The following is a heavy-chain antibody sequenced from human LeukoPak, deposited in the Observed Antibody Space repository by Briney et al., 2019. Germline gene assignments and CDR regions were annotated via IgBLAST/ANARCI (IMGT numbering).Heavy chain of an antibody. V-gene: IGHV4-39*01. J-gene: IGHJ4*02. CDR2: IHYSGST. D-gene: IGHD3-10*01. CDR3: ARHLHPRHYYRSGTLIRRTRGNFYFDY. Sequence: SETLSLTCTVSGGSIDSSSYYWGWSRQPPGKGLEWIGRIHYSGSTYYNPALKRRFTISVDTSKNQFSLQLRSVAAAVTAVYYCARHLHPRHYYRSGTLIRRTRGNFYFDYWGQGTLVTVSS. CDR1: GGSIDSSSYY.